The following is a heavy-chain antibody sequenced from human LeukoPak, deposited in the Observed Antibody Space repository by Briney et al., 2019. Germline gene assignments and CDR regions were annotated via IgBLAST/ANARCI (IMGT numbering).Heavy chain of an antibody. J-gene: IGHJ4*02. CDR2: ISAYNGNT. V-gene: IGHV1-18*04. Sequence: ASVEVSCKASGYTFTNYYIHWVRQAPGQGLEWMGWISAYNGNTNYAQKFQGRVTMTTDTSTSTAYMELRSLRSDDTAVYYCASGDPSGAYFDYWGQGTLVTVSS. CDR1: GYTFTNYY. CDR3: ASGDPSGAYFDY. D-gene: IGHD3-10*01.